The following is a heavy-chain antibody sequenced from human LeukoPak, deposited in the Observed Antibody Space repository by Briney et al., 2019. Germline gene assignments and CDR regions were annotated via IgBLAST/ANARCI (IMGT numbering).Heavy chain of an antibody. Sequence: SETLSLTCTVSGGSISSYYWSWIRQPPGKGLGWIGYIYYSGSTNYNPSLKSRVTISVDTSKNQFSLKLSSVTAADTAVYYCARGRGSSSSIWFDPWGQGTLVTVSS. J-gene: IGHJ5*02. CDR2: IYYSGST. CDR1: GGSISSYY. V-gene: IGHV4-59*01. CDR3: ARGRGSSSSIWFDP. D-gene: IGHD6-6*01.